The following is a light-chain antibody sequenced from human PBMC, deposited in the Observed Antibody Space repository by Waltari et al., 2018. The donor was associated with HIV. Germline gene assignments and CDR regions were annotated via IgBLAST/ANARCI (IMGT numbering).Light chain of an antibody. CDR1: SPTIGSNY. CDR3: AAWDDSLSGHYV. V-gene: IGLV1-47*01. J-gene: IGLJ1*01. Sequence: QSVLTQPPSASGTPGQRVTISCSGSSPTIGSNYVYWYQQFPGTAPKLLCYRNGQRPSGVPDRFSGSKSGTSASLAISGLRSEDEADYYCAAWDDSLSGHYVFGTGTKVTVL. CDR2: RNG.